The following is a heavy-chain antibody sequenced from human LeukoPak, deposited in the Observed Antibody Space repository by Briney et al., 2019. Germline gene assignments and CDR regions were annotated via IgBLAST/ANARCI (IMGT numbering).Heavy chain of an antibody. CDR2: INHSGST. D-gene: IGHD2-15*01. J-gene: IGHJ2*01. V-gene: IGHV4-34*01. Sequence: PSETLSLTCAVYGGSFSGYYWSWIRQPPGKGLEWIGEINHSGSTNYNPSLKSRVTISVDTSKNQFSLKLSSVTAADTAVYYCARDRVVAATYWYFDLWGRGTLVTVSS. CDR3: ARDRVVAATYWYFDL. CDR1: GGSFSGYY.